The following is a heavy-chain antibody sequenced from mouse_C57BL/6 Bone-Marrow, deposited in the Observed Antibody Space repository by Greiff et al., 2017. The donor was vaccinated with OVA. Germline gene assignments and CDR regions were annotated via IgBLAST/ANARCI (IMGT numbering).Heavy chain of an antibody. J-gene: IGHJ4*01. CDR1: GYTFTDYY. CDR2: IYPGSGNT. V-gene: IGHV1-76*01. D-gene: IGHD1-1*01. Sequence: QVHVKQSGAELVRPGASVKLSCKASGYTFTDYYINWVKQRPGQGLEWIARIYPGSGNTYYNEKFKGKATLTAEKSSSTAYMQLSSQTSEDSAVYFCARADYYGSSYDAMDYWGQGTSVTVSS. CDR3: ARADYYGSSYDAMDY.